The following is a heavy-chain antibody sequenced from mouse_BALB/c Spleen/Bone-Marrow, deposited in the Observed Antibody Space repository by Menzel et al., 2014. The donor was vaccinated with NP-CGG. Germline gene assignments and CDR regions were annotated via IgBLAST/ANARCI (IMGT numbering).Heavy chain of an antibody. V-gene: IGHV5-6-5*01. J-gene: IGHJ3*02. D-gene: IGHD2-13*01. Sequence: EESGGRLVTPGTPLTLTCTVSGLSLSSYAMGWVRQAPGKGLEWIGTIGATGNRAYATWAKGRFTISKTSTTVDLIITSPTTEDTATYFCARDDAYTGYGDDIYFNLWGQGTLVTVS. CDR3: ARDDAYTGYGDDIYFNL. CDR1: GLSLSSYA. CDR2: IGATGNR.